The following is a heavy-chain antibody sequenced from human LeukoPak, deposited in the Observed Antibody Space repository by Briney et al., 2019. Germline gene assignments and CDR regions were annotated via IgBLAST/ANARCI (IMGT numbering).Heavy chain of an antibody. D-gene: IGHD2-15*01. CDR1: GFTFSDYY. CDR3: ARGGGYCSGGSCYNDAFDI. V-gene: IGHV3-11*04. CDR2: ISSGAGNI. Sequence: GGSLRLSCAASGFTFSDYYMSWIRQAPGKGLEWVSYISSGAGNIYYADSVKGRFTISRDNAKNSLYLQMNSLRAEDTAVYYCARGGGYCSGGSCYNDAFDIWGQGTMVTVSS. J-gene: IGHJ3*02.